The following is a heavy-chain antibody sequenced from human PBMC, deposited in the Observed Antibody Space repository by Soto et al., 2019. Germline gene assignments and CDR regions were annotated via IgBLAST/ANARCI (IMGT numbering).Heavy chain of an antibody. CDR1: GFTFSSHP. CDR3: ARDAAVDGWNSLLLDY. Sequence: GGSLRLSCAASGFTFSSHPMHWVRQSPGKGLEHVAVINQEGDTPEYADSVKGRFTISRDNSKNTLFLQLGSVRDDDRAVYYCARDAAVDGWNSLLLDYWGQGTQVTVSS. D-gene: IGHD6-25*01. J-gene: IGHJ4*02. CDR2: INQEGDTP. V-gene: IGHV3-64*02.